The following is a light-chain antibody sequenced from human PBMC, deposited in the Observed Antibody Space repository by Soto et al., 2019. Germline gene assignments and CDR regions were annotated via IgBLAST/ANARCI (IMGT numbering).Light chain of an antibody. CDR2: EVT. Sequence: QSGLTQPPSASGSPGQSVTISCTGTSSDVGGYNSVSWYQQHPGKAPKLIIYEVTERPSGVPDRFSGSKSGNTASLTVSGLQAEDEADYDCCSYAGSTKRLFGTGTKVTV. CDR1: SSDVGGYNS. CDR3: CSYAGSTKRL. V-gene: IGLV2-8*01. J-gene: IGLJ1*01.